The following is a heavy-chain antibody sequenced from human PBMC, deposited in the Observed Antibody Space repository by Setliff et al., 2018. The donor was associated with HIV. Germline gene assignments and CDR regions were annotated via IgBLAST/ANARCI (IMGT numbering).Heavy chain of an antibody. CDR1: GYMFIAYG. J-gene: IGHJ6*02. D-gene: IGHD2-2*01. Sequence: GASVKVSCKTSGYMFIAYGMSWVRRAPGQGLEWMGWINPNSGGTNYAQKFQARVTMNRDASISTAYMELSGVTSDDSAVYYCARYLVVVPVAVGGLDVWGQGTTVTVSS. CDR3: ARYLVVVPVAVGGLDV. CDR2: INPNSGGT. V-gene: IGHV1-2*02.